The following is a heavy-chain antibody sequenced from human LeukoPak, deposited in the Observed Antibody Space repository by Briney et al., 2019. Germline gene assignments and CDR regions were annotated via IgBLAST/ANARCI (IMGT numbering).Heavy chain of an antibody. CDR2: INPSGGST. V-gene: IGHV1-46*01. Sequence: ASVKVSCKASGGTFTSYYMHWVRQAPGQGLEWMGIINPSGGSTSYAQKFQGRVTMTRDTSTSTVYMELSSLRSEDTAVYYCAREDCSGGSCYPNDYWGQGTLVTVSS. CDR1: GGTFTSYY. J-gene: IGHJ4*02. D-gene: IGHD2-15*01. CDR3: AREDCSGGSCYPNDY.